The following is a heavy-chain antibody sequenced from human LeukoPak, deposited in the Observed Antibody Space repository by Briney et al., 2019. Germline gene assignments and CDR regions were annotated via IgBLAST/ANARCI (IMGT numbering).Heavy chain of an antibody. CDR3: AKANVVATRAYEN. Sequence: GGSLRLSCAASGFTFSTCAMAWVRQAPGKGLEWVSAVSGSGDSIHYTDSVKGRFIIPRDNSRNTVFLQMNSLRGEDTAVYYCAKANVVATRAYENWGQGTLVTVSS. D-gene: IGHD5-12*01. J-gene: IGHJ4*02. CDR1: GFTFSTCA. CDR2: VSGSGDSI. V-gene: IGHV3-23*01.